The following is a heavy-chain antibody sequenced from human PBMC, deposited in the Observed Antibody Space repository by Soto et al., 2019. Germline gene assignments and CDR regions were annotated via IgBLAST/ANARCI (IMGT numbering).Heavy chain of an antibody. CDR3: ARCPGIAVAGADAFDI. Sequence: TGGSLRLSCAASGFTFSSYWMHWVRQAPGKGLVWVSRINSDGSSTSYADSVRGRFTISRDNAKNTLYLQMNSPRAEDTAVYYCARCPGIAVAGADAFDIWGQGTMVTVS. V-gene: IGHV3-74*01. J-gene: IGHJ3*02. CDR2: INSDGSST. D-gene: IGHD6-19*01. CDR1: GFTFSSYW.